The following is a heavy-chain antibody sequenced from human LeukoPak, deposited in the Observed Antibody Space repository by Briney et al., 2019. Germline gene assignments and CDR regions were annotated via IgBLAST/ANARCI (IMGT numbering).Heavy chain of an antibody. V-gene: IGHV1-2*02. CDR1: GYTFTCYY. CDR3: ARTFGNILTGYYPDY. D-gene: IGHD3-9*01. J-gene: IGHJ4*02. Sequence: ASVKVSCKASGYTFTCYYMHWVRQAPGQGLEWMGWINPNSGGTNYAQKFQGRVTMTRDTSISTAYMELSRLRSDDTAVYYCARTFGNILTGYYPDYWGQGTLVTVSS. CDR2: INPNSGGT.